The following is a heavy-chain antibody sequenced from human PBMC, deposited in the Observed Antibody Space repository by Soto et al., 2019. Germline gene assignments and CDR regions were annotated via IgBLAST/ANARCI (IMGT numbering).Heavy chain of an antibody. J-gene: IGHJ4*02. CDR2: IYYSGST. D-gene: IGHD3-22*01. CDR1: GGSISSGGYY. Sequence: QVQLQESGPGLVKPSQTLSLTCTVSGGSISSGGYYWSWIRQHPGKGLEWIGYIYYSGSTYYNPSLKSRVTISVDTSKNQFSLKLSSVTAADTAVYYCARGIVEAYYYDSSGLPPRYYFDYWGQGTLVTVSS. V-gene: IGHV4-31*03. CDR3: ARGIVEAYYYDSSGLPPRYYFDY.